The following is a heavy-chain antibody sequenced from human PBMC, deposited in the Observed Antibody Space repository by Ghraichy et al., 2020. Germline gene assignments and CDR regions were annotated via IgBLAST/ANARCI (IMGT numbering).Heavy chain of an antibody. V-gene: IGHV1-69*13. CDR2: IIPIFGTA. Sequence: SVKVSCKASGGTFSSYAISWVRQAPGQGLEWMGGIIPIFGTANYAQKFQGRVTITADESTSTAYMELSSLRSEDTAVYYCARSLYSNYVGPHYYYYYMDVWGKGTTVTVSS. CDR1: GGTFSSYA. D-gene: IGHD4-11*01. CDR3: ARSLYSNYVGPHYYYYYMDV. J-gene: IGHJ6*03.